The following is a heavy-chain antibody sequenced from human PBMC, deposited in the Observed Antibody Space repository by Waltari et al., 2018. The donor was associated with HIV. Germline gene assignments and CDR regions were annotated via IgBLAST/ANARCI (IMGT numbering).Heavy chain of an antibody. CDR3: ARGLSGATTLSDY. D-gene: IGHD1-26*01. Sequence: VRQATGQGLEWMGWINPNSGNTGYAQKFQGRVTMTRNTSISTAYMELSSLNSEDTAVYYCARGLSGATTLSDYWGQGTLVTVSS. V-gene: IGHV1-8*01. CDR2: INPNSGNT. J-gene: IGHJ4*02.